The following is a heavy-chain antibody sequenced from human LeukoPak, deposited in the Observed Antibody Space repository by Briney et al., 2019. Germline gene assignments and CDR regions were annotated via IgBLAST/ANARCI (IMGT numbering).Heavy chain of an antibody. CDR2: IYYSGST. D-gene: IGHD5-24*01. V-gene: IGHV4-59*01. CDR1: GGSIRSYY. J-gene: IGHJ3*01. CDR3: AREGRDGYNYAFDF. Sequence: SETLSLTCSVSGGSIRSYYWNWIRQPPGKGLEWIGYIYYSGSTKYNPFLQSRVTISVDTSKNQFSLKLSSVTAADTAVYYCAREGRDGYNYAFDFWGHGTMVTVSS.